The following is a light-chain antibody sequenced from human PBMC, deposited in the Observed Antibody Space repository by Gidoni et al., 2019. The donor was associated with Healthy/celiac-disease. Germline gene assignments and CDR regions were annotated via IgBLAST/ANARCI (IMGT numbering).Light chain of an antibody. V-gene: IGLV3-1*01. Sequence: SYELTQPPSVSVSPGQTASITCSGDKLGDKYACCSQQTPGQSPVLVIYQDSTRPSGLPKRFSGSNSGNTATLTISGTQAMDEADYYCQAWDSSTVVFGGGTKLTVL. CDR2: QDS. CDR1: KLGDKY. CDR3: QAWDSSTVV. J-gene: IGLJ2*01.